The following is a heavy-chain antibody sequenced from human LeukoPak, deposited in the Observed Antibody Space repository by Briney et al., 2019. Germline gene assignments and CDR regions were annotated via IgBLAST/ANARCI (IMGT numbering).Heavy chain of an antibody. D-gene: IGHD6-19*01. CDR3: ARGLLSGWYGNWFDP. V-gene: IGHV4-59*11. CDR2: IYYSGST. CDR1: GGSISSHY. J-gene: IGHJ5*02. Sequence: SETLSLTCTVSGGSISSHYWSWIRQPPGKGLAGMGYIYYSGSTNYNPSLKSRVTIPVDTSKNQFSLKLSSVTAADTAVYYCARGLLSGWYGNWFDPWGQGTLVTASS.